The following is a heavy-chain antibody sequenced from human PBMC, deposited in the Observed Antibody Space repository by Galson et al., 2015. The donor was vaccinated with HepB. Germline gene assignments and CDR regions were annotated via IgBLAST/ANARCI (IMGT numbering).Heavy chain of an antibody. J-gene: IGHJ4*02. CDR3: ARVRFRGGSYAKNHYYFDY. CDR1: GYTFTSYD. Sequence: SVKVSCKASGYTFTSYDINWVRQATGQGLEWMGWMNPNSGNTGYAQKFQGRVTMTRNTSISTAYMELSSLRSEDTAVYYCARVRFRGGSYAKNHYYFDYWGQGTLVTVSS. V-gene: IGHV1-8*01. D-gene: IGHD1-26*01. CDR2: MNPNSGNT.